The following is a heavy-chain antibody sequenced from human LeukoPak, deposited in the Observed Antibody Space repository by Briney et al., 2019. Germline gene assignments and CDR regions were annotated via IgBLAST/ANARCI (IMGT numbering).Heavy chain of an antibody. CDR1: GXTFDDYG. J-gene: IGHJ4*02. D-gene: IGHD3-22*01. V-gene: IGHV3-20*04. CDR3: ARDRYYYDSSGYSHLGYFDY. Sequence: GGSLRLSCAASGXTFDDYGMSWVRQAPGKGLEWVSGINWNGGSTGYADSVKGRFTISRDNAKNSLYLQMNSLRAEDTALYYCARDRYYYDSSGYSHLGYFDYWGQGTLVTVSS. CDR2: INWNGGST.